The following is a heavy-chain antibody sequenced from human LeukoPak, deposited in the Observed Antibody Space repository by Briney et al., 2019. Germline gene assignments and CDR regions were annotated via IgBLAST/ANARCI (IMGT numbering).Heavy chain of an antibody. CDR1: GFTFNSYA. J-gene: IGHJ6*03. Sequence: PGGSLRLSCAASGFTFNSYAMNWVRQAPGKGLEWVSTISSSGNNTYYTDSVKGRFTISRDNSKNTLFLQMNSLRVDDTAVYYCARGPIYSSSWDYYYYMDVWGKGTTVTISS. V-gene: IGHV3-23*01. CDR3: ARGPIYSSSWDYYYYMDV. D-gene: IGHD6-13*01. CDR2: ISSSGNNT.